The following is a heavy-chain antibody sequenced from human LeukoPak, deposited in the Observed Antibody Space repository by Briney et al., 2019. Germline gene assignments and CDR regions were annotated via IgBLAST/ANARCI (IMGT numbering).Heavy chain of an antibody. V-gene: IGHV4-59*01. J-gene: IGHJ6*03. CDR2: IHNSGST. D-gene: IGHD3-22*01. CDR1: GGSISTYY. Sequence: SGTLSLTCTVSGGSISTYYWSWLRQPPGKGLELIGYIHNSGSTNYNPSLKSRVTISVDTSKNQFSLKLSSVTAADTAAYYCARRVVTLASYYFYMDVWGKGTTVSVSS. CDR3: ARRVVTLASYYFYMDV.